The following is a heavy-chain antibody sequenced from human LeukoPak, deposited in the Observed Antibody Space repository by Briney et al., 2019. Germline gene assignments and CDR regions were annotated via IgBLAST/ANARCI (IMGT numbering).Heavy chain of an antibody. CDR3: ATSFGGVIVPFDY. CDR1: GYSISGGYY. V-gene: IGHV4-38-2*02. CDR2: IYNSGSA. D-gene: IGHD3-16*02. Sequence: KPSETLSLTCTVSGYSISGGYYWGWIRQPPGKGLEWIGNIYNSGSAYYNPSLKSRVTISVDTSKNQFSLKLSSVTAADTAVYYCATSFGGVIVPFDYWGQGTLVTVSS. J-gene: IGHJ4*02.